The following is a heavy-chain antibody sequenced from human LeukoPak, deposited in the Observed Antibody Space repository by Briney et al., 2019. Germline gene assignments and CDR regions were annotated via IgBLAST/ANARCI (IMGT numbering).Heavy chain of an antibody. Sequence: SQTLSLTCAISGDSVSSSNAAWNWIRQSPSRGLEWLGRTYYRSKWYNNYAVSLKSRIIINPDTSKNQFTLHLNSVTPEDTAVYYCVGASYDSSGYFNFDYWGQGTLVTVSS. V-gene: IGHV6-1*01. CDR2: TYYRSKWYN. D-gene: IGHD3-22*01. CDR1: GDSVSSSNAA. J-gene: IGHJ4*02. CDR3: VGASYDSSGYFNFDY.